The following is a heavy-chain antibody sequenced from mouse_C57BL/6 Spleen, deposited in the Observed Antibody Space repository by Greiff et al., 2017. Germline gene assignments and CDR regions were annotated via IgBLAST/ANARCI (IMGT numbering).Heavy chain of an antibody. D-gene: IGHD1-1*01. CDR3: ARQDYYCSSYRYFDV. CDR2: ISNGGGST. J-gene: IGHJ1*03. V-gene: IGHV5-12*01. Sequence: EVQLVESGGGLVQPGGSLKLSCAASGFTFSDYYMYWVRQTPEKRLEWVAYISNGGGSTYYPDTVKGRFTISRDNAKNTLYRQMSRLKSEDTAMYYCARQDYYCSSYRYFDVWGTGTTFTVSS. CDR1: GFTFSDYY.